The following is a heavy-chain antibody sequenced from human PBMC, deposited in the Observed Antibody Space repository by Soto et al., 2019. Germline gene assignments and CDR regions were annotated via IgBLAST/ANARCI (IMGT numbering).Heavy chain of an antibody. CDR3: ARAGFSYGHLLF. J-gene: IGHJ4*02. CDR2: VFYSGAT. D-gene: IGHD3-10*01. V-gene: IGHV4-30-4*01. Sequence: SETLSLTCNVSGGPIKTGDYYWHWIRQPPGKGLEWIGYVFYSGATNYSPSLKSRAAISMDTSKNQFSLSLTSMTAADTAVYYCARAGFSYGHLLFWGQGIRVTVSS. CDR1: GGPIKTGDYY.